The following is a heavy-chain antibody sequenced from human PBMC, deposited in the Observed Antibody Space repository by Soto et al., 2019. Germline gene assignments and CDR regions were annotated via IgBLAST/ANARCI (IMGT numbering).Heavy chain of an antibody. D-gene: IGHD2-15*01. CDR1: GGSFSGYY. Sequence: QVQLQQWGAGLLKPSETLSLHCAVYGGSFSGYYWSWIRQPPGQGLEWIGEINHRGSINYNPSLKSRVTMSVDTTNSQYSLMLNSVTAADTAVFYCARGSRMRIPAASGRDYYYHGLDVWGQGTAVTVSS. CDR3: ARGSRMRIPAASGRDYYYHGLDV. V-gene: IGHV4-34*01. CDR2: INHRGSI. J-gene: IGHJ6*02.